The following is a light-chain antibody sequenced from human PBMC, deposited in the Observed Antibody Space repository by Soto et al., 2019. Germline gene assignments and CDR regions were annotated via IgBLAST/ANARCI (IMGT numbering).Light chain of an antibody. CDR2: DVS. V-gene: IGLV2-14*02. CDR1: SSDVGNYNL. Sequence: QSALTQPASVSGSPGRSITISCTGTSSDVGNYNLVSWYQHHAGKAPKLMIFDVSNRPSGVSNRFSGSKSGSTASLTISGLQAEDEADYYCSSYTSSSTLYVFGTGTKVTVL. J-gene: IGLJ1*01. CDR3: SSYTSSSTLYV.